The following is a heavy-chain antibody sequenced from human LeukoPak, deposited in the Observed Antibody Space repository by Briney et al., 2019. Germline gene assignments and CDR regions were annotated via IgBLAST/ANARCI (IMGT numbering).Heavy chain of an antibody. J-gene: IGHJ3*02. D-gene: IGHD2-2*01. CDR2: GSYSGST. CDR3: ARRNVVVPATMARAFDI. V-gene: IGHV4-39*02. CDR1: GGSISSSSYY. Sequence: SETLSLTCTVSGGSISSSSYYWGWIRQPPGKGLEWIGSGSYSGSTSYNPSLKSRVTMSVDTSKNHFSLKLSSVTAADTAVYYCARRNVVVPATMARAFDIWGQGTMVTVSS.